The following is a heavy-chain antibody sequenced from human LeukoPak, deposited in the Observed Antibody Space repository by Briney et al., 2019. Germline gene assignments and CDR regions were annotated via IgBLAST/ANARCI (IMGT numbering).Heavy chain of an antibody. V-gene: IGHV1-69*04. Sequence: GASVKVSCKASGGSFNNYAISWVRQAPGQGLEWMGRIIPIFGIANSAQKFQGRVTITADKSTNTAYMELSSLRSEDTAVYYCARGIDSSSRYWFDPWGQGTLVTVSS. CDR2: IIPIFGIA. CDR1: GGSFNNYA. J-gene: IGHJ5*02. D-gene: IGHD6-13*01. CDR3: ARGIDSSSRYWFDP.